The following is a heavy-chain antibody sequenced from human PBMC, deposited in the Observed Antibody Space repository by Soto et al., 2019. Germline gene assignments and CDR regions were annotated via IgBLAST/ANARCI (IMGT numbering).Heavy chain of an antibody. CDR1: GFTFSSYA. V-gene: IGHV3-30-3*01. Sequence: GGSLRLSCAASGFTFSSYAMHWVRQAPGKGLEWVAVISYDGSNKYYADSVKGRFTISRDNSKSTLYLQMNSLRAEDTAVYYCASGSTSFSNPWGQGTLVTGSS. CDR3: ASGSTSFSNP. CDR2: ISYDGSNK. D-gene: IGHD2-2*01. J-gene: IGHJ5*02.